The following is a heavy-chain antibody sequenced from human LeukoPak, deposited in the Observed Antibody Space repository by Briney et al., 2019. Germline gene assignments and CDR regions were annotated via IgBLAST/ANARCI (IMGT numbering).Heavy chain of an antibody. CDR3: AAYYDSSGYDAFDI. CDR1: GYTFTNYG. CDR2: ISAYNGNT. J-gene: IGHJ3*02. Sequence: ASVTVSCTASGYTFTNYGISWVQQAPRQGLEWMGWISAYNGNTNYAQKLQGRVTMTTDTSTSTAYIELRSLRSDDTAVYYCAAYYDSSGYDAFDIWGQGTMVTVSS. V-gene: IGHV1-18*01. D-gene: IGHD3-22*01.